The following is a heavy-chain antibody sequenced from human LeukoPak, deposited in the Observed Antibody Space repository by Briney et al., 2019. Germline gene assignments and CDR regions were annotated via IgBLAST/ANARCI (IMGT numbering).Heavy chain of an antibody. Sequence: SETLSLTCAVYGGSFSGYYWSWIRHPRGKGLEWIGEINHSGSTNYNPSLKSRGTISLDTSKNQFSLKLSSVTAADTAVYYCAREGPDNYYDSSGYYRWGQGTLVTVSS. CDR1: GGSFSGYY. V-gene: IGHV4-34*01. CDR2: INHSGST. J-gene: IGHJ4*02. D-gene: IGHD3-22*01. CDR3: AREGPDNYYDSSGYYR.